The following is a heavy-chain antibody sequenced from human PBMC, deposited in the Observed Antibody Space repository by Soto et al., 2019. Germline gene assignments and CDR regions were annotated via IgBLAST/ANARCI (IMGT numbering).Heavy chain of an antibody. J-gene: IGHJ4*02. V-gene: IGHV2-5*02. CDR2: ISWEDDK. D-gene: IGHD5-18*01. Sequence: QITLKESGPTLVKPTQTLTLTCTFSGFSLSTSGVGVGWIRQPPGKALEWLALISWEDDKRYSPSLKSRLTITKDSSKNQVVLTMTNMAPVDTATYYCARVDTAMLAFDYWGQGTLVTVSS. CDR3: ARVDTAMLAFDY. CDR1: GFSLSTSGVG.